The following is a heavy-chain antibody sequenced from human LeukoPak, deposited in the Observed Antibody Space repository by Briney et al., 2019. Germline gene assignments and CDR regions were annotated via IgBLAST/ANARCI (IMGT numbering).Heavy chain of an antibody. J-gene: IGHJ4*02. CDR1: GGSISSSNW. CDR2: IYYSGST. Sequence: SETLSLTCAVSGGSISSSNWWSWVRQPPGKGLEWIGYIYYSGSTYYNPSLKSRVTISVDTSKNQFSLKLSSVTAADTAVYYCARGHSSSWYEPYYFDYWGQGTLVTVSS. V-gene: IGHV4-4*02. D-gene: IGHD6-13*01. CDR3: ARGHSSSWYEPYYFDY.